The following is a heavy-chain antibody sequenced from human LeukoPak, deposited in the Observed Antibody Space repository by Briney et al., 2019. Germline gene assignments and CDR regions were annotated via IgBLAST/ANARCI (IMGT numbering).Heavy chain of an antibody. CDR2: IYYSGST. Sequence: SETLSLTCTVSGGSISSYYWSWIRQPPGKGLEWIGYIYYSGSTNYNPSLKSRVTISVDTSKNQFSLKLSSVTAADTAVYYCARGGLETRGPFDIWGQGTMVTVSS. D-gene: IGHD6-25*01. J-gene: IGHJ3*02. V-gene: IGHV4-59*01. CDR1: GGSISSYY. CDR3: ARGGLETRGPFDI.